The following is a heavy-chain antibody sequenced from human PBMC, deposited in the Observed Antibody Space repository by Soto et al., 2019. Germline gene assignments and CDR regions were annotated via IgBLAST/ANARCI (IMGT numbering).Heavy chain of an antibody. D-gene: IGHD2-21*01. CDR3: AKXXXXXXXXXFSDFDY. Sequence: GGSLRLSCAASGFTFSSYAMSWVRQAPGKGLEWVSAISGSGGSTYYADSVKGRFTISRDNSKNTLYLQMNSLRAEDTAVYYCAKXXXXXXXXXFSDFDYWGQGTLVTVS. CDR1: GFTFSSYA. CDR2: ISGSGGST. J-gene: IGHJ4*02. V-gene: IGHV3-23*01.